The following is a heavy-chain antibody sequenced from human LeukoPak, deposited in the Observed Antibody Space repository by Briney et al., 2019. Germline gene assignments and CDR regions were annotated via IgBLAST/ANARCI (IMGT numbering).Heavy chain of an antibody. CDR3: ARDRAWNYFDY. V-gene: IGHV3-30*03. CDR2: ISNDGSRK. D-gene: IGHD3-3*01. J-gene: IGHJ4*02. CDR1: GFTFSSHG. Sequence: ESGGSLRLSCAPSGFTFSSHGMHWVRQAPGKGPEWVAIISNDGSRKYYAHSVEGRFTISRDNSKNTLYLQMDSLSAEDTAVYYCARDRAWNYFDYWGQGTLVTVSS.